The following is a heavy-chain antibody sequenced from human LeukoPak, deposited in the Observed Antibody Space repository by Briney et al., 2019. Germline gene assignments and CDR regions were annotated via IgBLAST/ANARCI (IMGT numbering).Heavy chain of an antibody. Sequence: PGGSLRLSCAASGFTFSGSAMHWVRQASGKGLEWVGRIRSKASSYATAYAASVKGRFTISRDNSKNTLYLQMNSLRAEDTAVYYCARNPYTVTTLPYYFDYWGQGTLVTVSS. V-gene: IGHV3-73*01. D-gene: IGHD4-11*01. J-gene: IGHJ4*02. CDR2: IRSKASSYAT. CDR3: ARNPYTVTTLPYYFDY. CDR1: GFTFSGSA.